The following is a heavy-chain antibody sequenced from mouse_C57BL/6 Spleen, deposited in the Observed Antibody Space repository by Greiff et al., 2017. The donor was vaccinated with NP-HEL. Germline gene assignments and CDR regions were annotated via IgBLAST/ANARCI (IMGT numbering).Heavy chain of an antibody. D-gene: IGHD1-1*01. J-gene: IGHJ3*01. CDR3: ARDYYYGSSYEGFAY. CDR1: GFTFSSYA. CDR2: ISDGGSYT. V-gene: IGHV5-4*01. Sequence: DVQLVESGGGLVKPGGSLKLSCAASGFTFSSYAMSWVRQTPEKRLEWVATISDGGSYTYYPDNVKGRFTISRDNAKNNLYLQMSHLKSEDTAMYYCARDYYYGSSYEGFAYWGQGTLVTVSA.